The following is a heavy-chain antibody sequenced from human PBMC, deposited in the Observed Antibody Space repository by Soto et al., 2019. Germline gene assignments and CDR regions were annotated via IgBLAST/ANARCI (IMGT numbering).Heavy chain of an antibody. D-gene: IGHD6-6*01. Sequence: GSLRLSCAASGFTFSSYAMSWVRQAPVQGLEWVSAISGSGGSTYYADSVKGRFTISRDNSKNTLYLQMNSLRAEDTAVYYCAKGNIAAREYYYGMDVWGQGTTVTVSS. V-gene: IGHV3-23*01. CDR2: ISGSGGST. J-gene: IGHJ6*02. CDR1: GFTFSSYA. CDR3: AKGNIAAREYYYGMDV.